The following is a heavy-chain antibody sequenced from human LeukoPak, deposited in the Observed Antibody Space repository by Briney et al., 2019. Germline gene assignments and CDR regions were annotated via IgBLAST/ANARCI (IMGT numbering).Heavy chain of an antibody. CDR2: IEEDGSEK. Sequence: PGGSLRLSCAASGFLLWRYWMRWVRQAPGKGLEWVANIEEDGSEKYYVESTKGRFTSSRDNVKNSLYLQINSLRAADTAVYYCARDSFETDIDYWGQGTLVTVSS. V-gene: IGHV3-7*01. CDR1: GFLLWRYW. CDR3: ARDSFETDIDY. J-gene: IGHJ4*02. D-gene: IGHD1-14*01.